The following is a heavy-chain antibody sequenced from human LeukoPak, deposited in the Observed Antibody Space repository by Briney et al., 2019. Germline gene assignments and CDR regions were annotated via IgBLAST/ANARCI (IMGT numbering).Heavy chain of an antibody. Sequence: SETLSLTCAVYGGSFSGYYWSWIRQPPGKGLEWIGEINHSGSTNYNPSLKSRVTISVDTSKNQFSLKLSSVTAADTAVYYCARGRNDYVWGSYHTKTLMDVWGKGTTVTVSS. CDR1: GGSFSGYY. D-gene: IGHD3-16*02. CDR2: INHSGST. CDR3: ARGRNDYVWGSYHTKTLMDV. J-gene: IGHJ6*03. V-gene: IGHV4-34*01.